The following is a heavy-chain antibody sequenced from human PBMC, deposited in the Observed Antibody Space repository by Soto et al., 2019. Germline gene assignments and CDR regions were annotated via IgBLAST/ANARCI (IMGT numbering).Heavy chain of an antibody. CDR1: GDSISSNKW. Sequence: QVQLQESGPGLVKPSGTLSLTCAVSGDSISSNKWWSWVRQPPEKGLEGIGEMYHTGSTNYNPSPKSRVTISVDKSKNQFSLKLSSVTAADTAVYYCARSSQYSYDSSEGNFDSGGRGTLVTVSS. CDR3: ARSSQYSYDSSEGNFDS. CDR2: MYHTGST. J-gene: IGHJ4*02. D-gene: IGHD3-22*01. V-gene: IGHV4-4*02.